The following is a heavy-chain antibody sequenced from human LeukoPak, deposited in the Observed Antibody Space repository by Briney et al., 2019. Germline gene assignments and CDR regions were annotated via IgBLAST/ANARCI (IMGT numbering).Heavy chain of an antibody. J-gene: IGHJ6*03. V-gene: IGHV3-9*01. CDR3: AKEGYSSSRLAPTKTYYYYMDV. Sequence: GGSLRLSCAASGFTFDDYAMHWVRQAPGKGLEWVSGISWNSGSIGYADSVKGRFTISRDNAKNSLYLQMNSLRAEDTAVYYCAKEGYSSSRLAPTKTYYYYMDVWGKGTTVTVSS. CDR1: GFTFDDYA. CDR2: ISWNSGSI. D-gene: IGHD6-13*01.